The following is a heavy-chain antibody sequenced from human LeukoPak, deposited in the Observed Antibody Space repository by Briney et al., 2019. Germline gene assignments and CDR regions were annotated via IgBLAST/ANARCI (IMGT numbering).Heavy chain of an antibody. V-gene: IGHV4-39*07. CDR1: GGYISSSSYY. Sequence: SETLSLTCTVSGGYISSSSYYWGWIRQPPGKGLEWIGSIYYSGNTYYNPSLKSRVTISVDTSKNQFSLKLSSVTAADTAVYYCARDPGYYFDYWGQGTLVTVSS. J-gene: IGHJ4*02. CDR3: ARDPGYYFDY. CDR2: IYYSGNT.